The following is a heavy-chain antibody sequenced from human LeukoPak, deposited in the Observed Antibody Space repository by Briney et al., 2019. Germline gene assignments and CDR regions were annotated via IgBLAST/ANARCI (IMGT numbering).Heavy chain of an antibody. J-gene: IGHJ4*02. CDR2: ISGYNGNT. D-gene: IGHD1-26*01. CDR1: GYSFISYG. CDR3: ARVLRWELPDFDH. Sequence: ASVKVSCKASGYSFISYGISWVRQAPGQGLEWMGWISGYNGNTNYAQKLQGRVTMTTDTSTSTAYMELRSLRSDDTAVYYCARVLRWELPDFDHWGQGTLVTVSS. V-gene: IGHV1-18*01.